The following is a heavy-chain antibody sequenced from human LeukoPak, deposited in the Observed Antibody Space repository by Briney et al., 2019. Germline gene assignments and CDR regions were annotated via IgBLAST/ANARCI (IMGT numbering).Heavy chain of an antibody. CDR2: IYYSGST. Sequence: SETLSLTCTVSGGSISSSSYYWGWIRQPPGKGLEWTGSIYYSGSTYYNPSLKSRVTISVDTSKNQFSLKLSSVTAADTAVYYCARGGSIAVTNWFDPWGQGTLVTVSS. CDR3: ARGGSIAVTNWFDP. V-gene: IGHV4-39*01. J-gene: IGHJ5*02. CDR1: GGSISSSSYY. D-gene: IGHD6-6*01.